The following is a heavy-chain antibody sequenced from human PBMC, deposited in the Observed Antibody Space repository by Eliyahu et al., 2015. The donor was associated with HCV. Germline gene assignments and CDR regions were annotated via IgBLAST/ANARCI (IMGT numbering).Heavy chain of an antibody. J-gene: IGHJ4*02. V-gene: IGHV3-30-3*01. CDR3: ATSYYYDSSAYYYGVDY. D-gene: IGHD3-22*01. CDR1: GFTFXXYA. CDR2: ISYDGSNK. Sequence: QVQLVESGGGVVQPGRSLRLSCAASGFTFXXYAMPWVRQAPGKGLEWVAVISYDGSNKYYADSVKGRFIISRDNSENTLDLQMNTLRAEDTAVYYCATSYYYDSSAYYYGVDYWGQGTLVTVSS.